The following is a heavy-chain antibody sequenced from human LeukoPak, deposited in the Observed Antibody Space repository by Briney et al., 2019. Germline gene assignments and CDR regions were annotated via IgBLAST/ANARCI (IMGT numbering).Heavy chain of an antibody. CDR1: GFTFSSYN. CDR2: ITSGSSYR. D-gene: IGHD5-18*01. Sequence: GGSLRLSCAASGFTFSSYNMNWVRQAPGKGLEWVSSITSGSSYRFYADSVKGRFTISRDNSKNTLYLQMNSLRAEDTAVYYCAREVVDTAMVSNYYYYYMDVWGKGTTVTISS. V-gene: IGHV3-21*01. J-gene: IGHJ6*03. CDR3: AREVVDTAMVSNYYYYYMDV.